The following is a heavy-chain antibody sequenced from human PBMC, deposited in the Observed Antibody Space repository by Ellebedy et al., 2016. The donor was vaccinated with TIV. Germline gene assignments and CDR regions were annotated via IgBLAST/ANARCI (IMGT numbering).Heavy chain of an antibody. J-gene: IGHJ4*02. Sequence: ASVKVSCKASGYNFITFDINWVRQAPGQGLEWMGWMNPNSGYTAYAQKFQGRVTMTRDTSISTAYMELSRLRSDDTAVYYCARGGGNNWYLELDYWGQGTLVTVSS. V-gene: IGHV1-8*01. CDR3: ARGGGNNWYLELDY. CDR2: MNPNSGYT. D-gene: IGHD6-13*01. CDR1: GYNFITFD.